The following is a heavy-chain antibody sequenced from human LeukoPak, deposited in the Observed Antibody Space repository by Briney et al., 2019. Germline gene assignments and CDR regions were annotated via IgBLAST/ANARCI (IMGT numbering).Heavy chain of an antibody. J-gene: IGHJ3*02. Sequence: PSETLSLTCTVSGGSISSGSYYWGWIRQPPGKGLEWIGSIYYSGSTYYNPSLKSRVTISVDTSKNQFSLKLSSVTAADTAVYYCARPLGYYDSSGYSSSLAYDIWGQGTMVTVSS. D-gene: IGHD3-22*01. CDR1: GGSISSGSYY. V-gene: IGHV4-39*01. CDR2: IYYSGST. CDR3: ARPLGYYDSSGYSSSLAYDI.